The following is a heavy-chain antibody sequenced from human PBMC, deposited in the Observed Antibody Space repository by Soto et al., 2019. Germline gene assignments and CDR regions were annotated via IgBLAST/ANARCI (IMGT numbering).Heavy chain of an antibody. J-gene: IGHJ4*02. V-gene: IGHV3-48*02. D-gene: IGHD3-16*01. Sequence: ESGGGLVQPGGSLRLSCEVSGFTFSIHAMNWVRQAPGKGLEWVAYIHGTRSIIYYADSVKGRFTISRDNAKNSLFLQMDSLRYEDTAVYYCARDARNADYDYWGQGPLVTVSS. CDR3: ARDARNADYDY. CDR2: IHGTRSII. CDR1: GFTFSIHA.